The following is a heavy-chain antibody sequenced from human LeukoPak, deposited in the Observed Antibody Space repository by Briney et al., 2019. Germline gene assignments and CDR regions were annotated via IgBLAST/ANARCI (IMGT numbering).Heavy chain of an antibody. Sequence: ASVKVSCKASGGTFSSYAISWVRQAPGQGLEWMGGIIPIFGTANYAQKFQGRVTITTDEFTTDESTITAYMELTSLRSEDTAVYYCARDVLDGSNGPIQYVPNSYFYYIDVWGKGTTVTVSS. V-gene: IGHV1-69*05. D-gene: IGHD1-26*01. CDR3: ARDVLDGSNGPIQYVPNSYFYYIDV. J-gene: IGHJ6*03. CDR1: GGTFSSYA. CDR2: IIPIFGTA.